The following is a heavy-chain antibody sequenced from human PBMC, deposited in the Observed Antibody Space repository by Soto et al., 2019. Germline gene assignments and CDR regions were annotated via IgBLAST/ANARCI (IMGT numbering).Heavy chain of an antibody. CDR1: GYTFTGYY. CDR3: ARAGTAMAD. V-gene: IGHV1-2*04. Sequence: QVQLVQSGAEVKKPGASVKVSCKASGYTFTGYYMHWVRQAPGQGLEWMGWINPNSGGTNYAQKLQGWVTSTRDTSISTAYIELSRLRSDDTAVYYCARAGTAMADWGQGTLVTVSS. J-gene: IGHJ4*02. D-gene: IGHD5-18*01. CDR2: INPNSGGT.